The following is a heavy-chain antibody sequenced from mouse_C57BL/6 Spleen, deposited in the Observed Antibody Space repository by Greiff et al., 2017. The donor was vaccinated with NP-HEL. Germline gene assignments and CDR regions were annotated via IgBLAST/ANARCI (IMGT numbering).Heavy chain of an antibody. V-gene: IGHV5-4*01. D-gene: IGHD2-4*01. CDR3: AREGIYYDYGGYFDV. CDR1: GFTFSSYA. CDR2: ISDGGSYT. Sequence: EVKLQESGGGLVKPGGSLKLSCAASGFTFSSYAMSWVRQTPEKRLEWVATISDGGSYTYYPDNVKGRFTISRDNAKNNLYLQMSHLKSEDTAMYYCAREGIYYDYGGYFDVWGTGTTVTVSS. J-gene: IGHJ1*03.